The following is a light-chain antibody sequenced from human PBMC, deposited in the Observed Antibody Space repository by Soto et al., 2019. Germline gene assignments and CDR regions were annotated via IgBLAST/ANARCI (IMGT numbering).Light chain of an antibody. Sequence: QSVLTQPPSASGTPGQRVTISCSGSSSNVGSNFVYWYQQLPGTAPKVLMFRNDQRPSGVPDRFSGSKSGTSASLAISGLRSEDEADYYCQSYDSSLSGVVFGGGTKLTVL. CDR1: SSNVGSNF. V-gene: IGLV1-47*01. CDR2: RND. J-gene: IGLJ2*01. CDR3: QSYDSSLSGVV.